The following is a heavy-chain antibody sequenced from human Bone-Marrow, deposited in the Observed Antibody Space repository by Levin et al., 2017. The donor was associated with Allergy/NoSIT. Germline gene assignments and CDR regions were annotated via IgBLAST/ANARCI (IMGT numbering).Heavy chain of an antibody. Sequence: GGSLRLSCEVSGFTFSIYGMHWVRQAPGKGLEWVAHISYDSSDKFYRDSVKGRFTISRDSPKNILYLQMNNLSPEDTAVYFCAKSADNYGDYARHNWFDSWGQGTLVIVSS. CDR3: AKSADNYGDYARHNWFDS. V-gene: IGHV3-30*18. D-gene: IGHD4-17*01. CDR2: ISYDSSDK. CDR1: GFTFSIYG. J-gene: IGHJ5*01.